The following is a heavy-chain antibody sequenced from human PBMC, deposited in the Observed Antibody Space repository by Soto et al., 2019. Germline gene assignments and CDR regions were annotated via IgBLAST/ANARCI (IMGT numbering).Heavy chain of an antibody. D-gene: IGHD3-22*01. CDR3: ARASRNYYDSSGYLYYFDY. CDR2: IYRGGST. CDR1: GFTVSSNY. Sequence: EVQLVESGGGLVQPGGSLRLSCAASGFTVSSNYMSWVRQAPGKGLEWVSVIYRGGSTYYADSLKGRFTISRDNSKNTLYLQMNSLRAEDTAVYYCARASRNYYDSSGYLYYFDYWGQVTLVTVSS. J-gene: IGHJ4*02. V-gene: IGHV3-66*01.